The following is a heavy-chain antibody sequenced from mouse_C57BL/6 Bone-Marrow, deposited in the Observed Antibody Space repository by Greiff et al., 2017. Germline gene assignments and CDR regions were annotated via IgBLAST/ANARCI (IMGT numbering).Heavy chain of an antibody. V-gene: IGHV1-54*01. CDR3: ARSDYYGSRGDAMDY. CDR1: GYAFTNYL. D-gene: IGHD1-1*01. CDR2: INPGSGGT. J-gene: IGHJ4*01. Sequence: VQLQQSGAELVRPGTSVKVSCKASGYAFTNYLIEWVKQRPGQGLEWIGVINPGSGGTNYNEKFKGKATLTADKSSSTAYMQLSRLTCEDSAVYFCARSDYYGSRGDAMDYWGQGTSVTVSS.